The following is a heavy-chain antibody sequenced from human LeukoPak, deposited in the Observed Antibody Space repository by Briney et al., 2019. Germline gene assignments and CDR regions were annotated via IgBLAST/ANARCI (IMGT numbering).Heavy chain of an antibody. CDR2: VIPILGIA. CDR1: GGTFSSYA. D-gene: IGHD6-13*01. V-gene: IGHV1-69*04. Sequence: SVKVSCKASGGTFSSYAISWVRQAPGQGLEWMGRVIPILGIANYAQKFQGRVTITADKSTSTAYMELSSLRSEDTAVYYCARDSVAAVIHYYYYGMDVWGQGTTVTVSS. CDR3: ARDSVAAVIHYYYYGMDV. J-gene: IGHJ6*02.